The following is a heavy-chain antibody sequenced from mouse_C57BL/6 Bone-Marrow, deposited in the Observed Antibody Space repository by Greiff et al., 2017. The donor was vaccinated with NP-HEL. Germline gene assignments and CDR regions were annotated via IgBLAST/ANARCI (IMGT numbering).Heavy chain of an antibody. J-gene: IGHJ4*01. V-gene: IGHV1-64*01. CDR3: ARSVYYGSGAMDY. D-gene: IGHD1-1*01. CDR1: GYTFTSYW. CDR2: IHPNSGST. Sequence: VQLQQPGAELVKPGASVKLSCKASGYTFTSYWMHWVKQRPGQGLEWIGMIHPNSGSTNYNEKFKSKATLTVDKSSSTAYMQLSSLTSEDSAVYYCARSVYYGSGAMDYWGQGTSVTVSS.